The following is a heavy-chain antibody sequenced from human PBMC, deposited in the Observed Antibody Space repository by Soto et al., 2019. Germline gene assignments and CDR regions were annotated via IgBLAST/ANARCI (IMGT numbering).Heavy chain of an antibody. V-gene: IGHV4-30-4*01. CDR1: GGSISSGDYY. CDR3: ARLRVDYGDYVFDY. Sequence: QVQLQESGPGLVKPSQTLSLTCTVSGGSISSGDYYWSWIRQPPGKGLEWTGYIYYSGSTYYNPSLKSRVTISVDTSKNQFSLKLSSVTAADTDVYYCARLRVDYGDYVFDYWGQGTLVTVSS. J-gene: IGHJ4*02. CDR2: IYYSGST. D-gene: IGHD4-17*01.